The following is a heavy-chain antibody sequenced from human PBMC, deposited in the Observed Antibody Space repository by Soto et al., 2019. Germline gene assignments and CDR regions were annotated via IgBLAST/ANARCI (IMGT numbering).Heavy chain of an antibody. CDR2: INPNSGGT. Sequence: ASVKVSCKASGYTFTGYYMHWVRQAPGQGLEWMGWINPNSGGTNYAQKFQGWVTMARDTSISTAYMELSRLRSDDTAVYYCARVSSGYSYGPTFDYWGQGTLVTVSS. D-gene: IGHD5-18*01. J-gene: IGHJ4*02. V-gene: IGHV1-2*04. CDR3: ARVSSGYSYGPTFDY. CDR1: GYTFTGYY.